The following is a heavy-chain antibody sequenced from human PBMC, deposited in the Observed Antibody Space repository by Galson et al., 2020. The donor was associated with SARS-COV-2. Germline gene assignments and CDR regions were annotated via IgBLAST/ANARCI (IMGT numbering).Heavy chain of an antibody. J-gene: IGHJ4*02. CDR1: GFTFRLL. Sequence: GGSLRLSCTASGFTFRLLDDLGPPASREGAGVGGLHKPRWNSRRLCDSARGRFTISRDNVESSVYLQMNSLRAEDTAVYYCARILPSGYYDHWGQGTLVTVSS. CDR2: KPRWNSR. CDR3: ARILPSGYYDH. D-gene: IGHD1-1*01. V-gene: IGHV3-7*01.